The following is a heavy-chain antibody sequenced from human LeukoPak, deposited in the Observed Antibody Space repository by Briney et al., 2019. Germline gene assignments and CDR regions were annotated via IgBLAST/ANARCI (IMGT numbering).Heavy chain of an antibody. Sequence: PSETLSLTCTVSGGSISSGDYYWSWIRQPPGKGLEWIGYIYYIGSTYYNPSLKSRVTISIDTSKNQFSLKLSSVTAADTAVFYCAISSSSAPFYFDYWGQGTLVTVSS. V-gene: IGHV4-30-4*01. CDR3: AISSSSAPFYFDY. D-gene: IGHD6-6*01. CDR1: GGSISSGDYY. J-gene: IGHJ4*02. CDR2: IYYIGST.